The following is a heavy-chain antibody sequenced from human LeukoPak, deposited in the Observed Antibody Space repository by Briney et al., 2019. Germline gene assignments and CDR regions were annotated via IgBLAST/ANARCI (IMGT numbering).Heavy chain of an antibody. CDR1: GYTFTGYY. CDR2: ISAYNGNT. Sequence: ASVKVSCKASGYTFTGYYMHWVRQAPGQGLEWMGWISAYNGNTNYAQKLQGRVTMTTDTSTSTAYMELRSLRSDDTAVYYCARGNYGGNALGDYWGQETLVTVSS. CDR3: ARGNYGGNALGDY. D-gene: IGHD4-23*01. V-gene: IGHV1-18*04. J-gene: IGHJ4*02.